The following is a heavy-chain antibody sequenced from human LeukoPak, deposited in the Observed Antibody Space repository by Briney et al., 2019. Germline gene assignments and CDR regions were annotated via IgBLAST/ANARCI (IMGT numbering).Heavy chain of an antibody. V-gene: IGHV3-30*18. Sequence: HPGGSLRLSCAASGFTFSSYGMHWVRQAPGKGLEWVAVVSYDGSNTYYADSVKGRFTISRDNSKNTLYLQMNSLRAEDTAVYYCAKEVGSYGSITSPTPFDYWGQGTLVTVSS. J-gene: IGHJ4*02. CDR1: GFTFSSYG. D-gene: IGHD5-18*01. CDR3: AKEVGSYGSITSPTPFDY. CDR2: VSYDGSNT.